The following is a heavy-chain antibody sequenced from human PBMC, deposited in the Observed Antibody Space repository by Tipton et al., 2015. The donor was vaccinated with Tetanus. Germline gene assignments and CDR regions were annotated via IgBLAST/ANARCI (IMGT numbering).Heavy chain of an antibody. V-gene: IGHV1-18*01. CDR3: ARDQLDY. CDR2: ISAYNGDT. Sequence: QLVQSGPEVKKPGASVKVSCKTSGYTFSNYGVSWVRQAPGRGLEWMGWISAYNGDTNTAQNLQGRVTMTTDTSTSTASMEVRSLTYDDTALYYCARDQLDYWGQGTLVTVSS. CDR1: GYTFSNYG. J-gene: IGHJ4*02.